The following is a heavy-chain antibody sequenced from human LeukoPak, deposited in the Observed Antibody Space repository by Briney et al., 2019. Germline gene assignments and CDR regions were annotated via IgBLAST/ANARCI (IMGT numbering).Heavy chain of an antibody. V-gene: IGHV3-23*01. CDR2: ISSSGGHT. D-gene: IGHD2-8*01. J-gene: IGHJ5*01. CDR1: GLTFSSYA. CDR3: AKDRPNYHGTDGRYYRRSGDS. Sequence: PGGSLTLSCAPSGLTFSSYAMSWVRQTTGKGREWVSSISSSGGHTFYAHSVKGRLTISRDNSRNTLYLQMNSLSAVDTALYYCAKDRPNYHGTDGRYYRRSGDSWGQGTLVTVSS.